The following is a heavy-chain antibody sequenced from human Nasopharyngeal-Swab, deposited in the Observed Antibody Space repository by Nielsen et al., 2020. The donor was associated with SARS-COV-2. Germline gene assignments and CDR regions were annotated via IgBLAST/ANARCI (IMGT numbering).Heavy chain of an antibody. CDR1: GYTFTSYA. V-gene: IGHV1-3*01. D-gene: IGHD3-3*01. CDR3: ARAVRYYDFWSGYSPGFESYYYYGMDV. Sequence: ASVKVSCKASGYTFTSYAMHWVRQAPGQRLEWMGWINAGNGNTKYSQKFQGRVTITRDTSASTAYMELSSLRSEDTAVYYCARAVRYYDFWSGYSPGFESYYYYGMDVWAKGPRSPSP. J-gene: IGHJ6*02. CDR2: INAGNGNT.